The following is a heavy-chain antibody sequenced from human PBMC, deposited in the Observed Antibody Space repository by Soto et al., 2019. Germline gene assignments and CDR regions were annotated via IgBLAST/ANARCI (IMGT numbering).Heavy chain of an antibody. D-gene: IGHD1-1*01. V-gene: IGHV4-59*01. CDR1: GGSIRYYY. J-gene: IGHJ1*01. CDR3: AVTTATEYFHY. CDR2: IYYSGNT. Sequence: QVQLQESGPGLVKPSETLSLTCTVSGGSIRYYYWSWIRQPPGKGLEWIGFIYYSGNTNYNPSLKSRVTISVDTSKNQFSLKMTSVTAADTAVYYCAVTTATEYFHYWGQGTLVTVSS.